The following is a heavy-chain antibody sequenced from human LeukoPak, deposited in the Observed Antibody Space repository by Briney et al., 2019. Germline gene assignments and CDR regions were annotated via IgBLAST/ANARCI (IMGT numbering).Heavy chain of an antibody. CDR1: GASTSSYY. CDR2: IYYSGST. Sequence: SETLSLTCTVSGASTSSYYWSWIRQPPGKGLEWIGYIYYSGSTYHNPSLKSRATISVDTSRNQFSLKLSSVTAADTAVYYCARGGGYSAYVPLDYWGQGTLVTVSS. V-gene: IGHV4-59*01. CDR3: ARGGGYSAYVPLDY. J-gene: IGHJ4*02. D-gene: IGHD5-12*01.